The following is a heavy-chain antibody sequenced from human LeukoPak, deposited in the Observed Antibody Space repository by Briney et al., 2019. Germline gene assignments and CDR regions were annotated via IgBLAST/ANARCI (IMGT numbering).Heavy chain of an antibody. J-gene: IGHJ4*02. D-gene: IGHD5-18*01. CDR2: ISYDGSNK. CDR3: AKVWPVWIQLWRGPELYD. Sequence: PGRSLRLSCAASGFTFSSYGMHWVRQAPGKGLEWVAVISYDGSNKYYADSVKGRFTISRGNSKNTLYLQMNSLRAEDTAVYYCAKVWPVWIQLWRGPELYDWGQGTLVTVSS. V-gene: IGHV3-30*18. CDR1: GFTFSSYG.